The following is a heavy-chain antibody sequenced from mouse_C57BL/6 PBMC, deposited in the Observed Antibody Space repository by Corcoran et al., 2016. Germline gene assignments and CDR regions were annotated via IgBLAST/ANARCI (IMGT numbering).Heavy chain of an antibody. CDR2: INPNNGGT. CDR1: GYTFTDYY. Sequence: EVQLQQSGPELVKPGASVKISCKASGYTFTDYYMNWVKQSHGKSLEWIGDINPNNGGTSYNQKFKGKATLTVDKSSSTAYMELRSLTSEDSAGDYCTTVVATKYFDYWGQGTTLTVSS. CDR3: TTVVATKYFDY. J-gene: IGHJ2*01. V-gene: IGHV1-26*01. D-gene: IGHD1-1*01.